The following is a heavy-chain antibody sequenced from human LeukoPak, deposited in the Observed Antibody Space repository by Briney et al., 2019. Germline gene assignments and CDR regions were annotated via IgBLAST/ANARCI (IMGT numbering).Heavy chain of an antibody. CDR3: VGTAMVKGFFDY. V-gene: IGHV3-64D*06. CDR1: GFTFSRSA. J-gene: IGHJ4*02. Sequence: PGGSLRLSCSASGFTFSRSAMHWVRPAPGQGLEHVSAISINGGSTYYADSVKGRFTISRDNSKNTLYLQMSSLRAEDTAVYYCVGTAMVKGFFDYWGQGTLVTVSS. CDR2: ISINGGST. D-gene: IGHD5-18*01.